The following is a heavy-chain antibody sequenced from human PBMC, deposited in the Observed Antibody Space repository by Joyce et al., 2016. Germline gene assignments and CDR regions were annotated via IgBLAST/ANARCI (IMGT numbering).Heavy chain of an antibody. V-gene: IGHV3-53*01. CDR1: GFTVSNNY. CDR3: ARVPGFH. Sequence: EVQLVESGGGLIQPGGSLRLSCAASGFTVSNNYMTWVRQAPGKGLWWVSFIYSGGDTYSAASVNGRFTISRDKNTLYLQMNSLRVEDTAVYYCARVPGFHWGQGTLVTVSS. CDR2: IYSGGDT. J-gene: IGHJ4*02.